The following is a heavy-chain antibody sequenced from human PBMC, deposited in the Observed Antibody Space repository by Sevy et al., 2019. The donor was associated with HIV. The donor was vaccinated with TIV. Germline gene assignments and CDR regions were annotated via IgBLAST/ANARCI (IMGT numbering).Heavy chain of an antibody. CDR2: INPNSGGT. D-gene: IGHD1-26*01. CDR1: GYTFTGYY. J-gene: IGHJ4*02. V-gene: IGHV1-2*02. CDR3: ARDLHSGSYYRRFDY. Sequence: ASVKVSCKASGYTFTGYYMHWVRQAPGQGLEWMGWINPNSGGTNYAQKFQGRVTMTRERSISTAYMELSRLRSDDTAVYYCARDLHSGSYYRRFDYWGQGTLVTVSS.